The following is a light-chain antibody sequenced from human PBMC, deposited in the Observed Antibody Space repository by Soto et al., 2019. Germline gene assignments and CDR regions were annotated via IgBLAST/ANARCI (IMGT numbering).Light chain of an antibody. CDR1: QSLLHTNGFNY. CDR2: WGS. V-gene: IGKV2-28*01. Sequence: DIVMTQSPLSLPVTPGEPASISCRSSQSLLHTNGFNYLDWYLQKPGQSPQLLVYWGSIRASGVPDRFSGSGSGTDFTLKISRVEAEDVGVYYCMQALETPPYTFGQGTKVDIK. J-gene: IGKJ2*01. CDR3: MQALETPPYT.